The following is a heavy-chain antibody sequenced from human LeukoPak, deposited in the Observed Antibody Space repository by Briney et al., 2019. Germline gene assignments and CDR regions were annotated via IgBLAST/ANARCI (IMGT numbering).Heavy chain of an antibody. J-gene: IGHJ4*02. CDR3: TRSAVAGGGVNY. V-gene: IGHV1-69*04. Sequence: ASVKVSCKASGGTFSSYAISRVRQAPGQGLEWMGRIIPIVDMTNYAQDFQGRVTITADKSTITSYMELSSLKSEDTAVYYCTRSAVAGGGVNYWGQGTLVTVSS. CDR2: IIPIVDMT. CDR1: GGTFSSYA. D-gene: IGHD6-19*01.